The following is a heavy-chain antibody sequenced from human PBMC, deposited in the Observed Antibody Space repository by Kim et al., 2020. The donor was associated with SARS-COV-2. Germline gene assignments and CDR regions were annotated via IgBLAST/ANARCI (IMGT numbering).Heavy chain of an antibody. J-gene: IGHJ2*01. CDR2: IYYSGST. CDR1: GGSISSSSYY. D-gene: IGHD2-15*01. V-gene: IGHV4-39*01. CDR3: ARYCSGGSCYSWYFDL. Sequence: SETRSLTCTVSGGSISSSSYYWGWIRQPPGKGLEWIGSIYYSGSTYYNPSLKSRVTISVDTSKNQFSLKLSSVTAADTAVYYCARYCSGGSCYSWYFDLWGRGTLVTVSS.